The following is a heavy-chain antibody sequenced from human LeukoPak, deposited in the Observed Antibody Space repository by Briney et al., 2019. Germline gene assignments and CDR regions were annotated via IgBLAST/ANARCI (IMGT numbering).Heavy chain of an antibody. CDR2: INQDGSAK. CDR3: AKNLYYDSHDY. CDR1: GLAFSSAW. J-gene: IGHJ4*02. D-gene: IGHD3-22*01. Sequence: GGSLRLSCAASGLAFSSAWMTWFRQAPGQGLEWVADINQDGSAKRYVDSVKGRFTISRDSAKNSPYLQMNSLRAEDTAVYYCAKNLYYDSHDYWGQGTLVTVSS. V-gene: IGHV3-7*02.